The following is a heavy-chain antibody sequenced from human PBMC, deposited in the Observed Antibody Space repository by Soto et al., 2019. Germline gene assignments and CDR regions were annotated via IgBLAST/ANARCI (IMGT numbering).Heavy chain of an antibody. CDR3: AGSRDGCLAEY. D-gene: IGHD6-19*01. CDR2: IRHDGGDK. V-gene: IGHV3-7*03. Sequence: GGSLRLSCEASGFNCRYYWIMWIRQAPGKGLEWVANIRHDGGDKYYGDSVKGRFMVSRDNAKSPLYLQMDSLRVEDTAIYYCAGSRDGCLAEYWGQGTPVTVAS. J-gene: IGHJ4*02. CDR1: GFNCRYYW.